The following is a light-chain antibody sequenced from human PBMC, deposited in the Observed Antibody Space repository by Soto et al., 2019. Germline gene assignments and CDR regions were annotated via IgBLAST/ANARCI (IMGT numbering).Light chain of an antibody. CDR3: QHYGSSRT. CDR2: GAS. CDR1: QSVSSSY. Sequence: EIVLTQSPGTLSLSPGERATLSCRASQSVSSSYLAWYQQKPGQAPRLLIYGASSRATGIPDRFSGSGSGTDFTLTISRLEPEDCAVYYCQHYGSSRTFGQGTKVEIK. V-gene: IGKV3-20*01. J-gene: IGKJ1*01.